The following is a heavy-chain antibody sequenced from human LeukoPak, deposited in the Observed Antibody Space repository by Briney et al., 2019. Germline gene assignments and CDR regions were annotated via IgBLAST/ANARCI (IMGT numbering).Heavy chain of an antibody. D-gene: IGHD5-12*01. V-gene: IGHV1-2*02. Sequence: ASVKVSCKASGYTFTGYYMHWVRQAPGQGLEWMGWINPNSGGTNYAQKFQGRDTMTRNTSISTAYMEVSSLRSEDTAVYYCARASSGYDSGEDYFDYWGQGTLVTVSS. CDR1: GYTFTGYY. CDR3: ARASSGYDSGEDYFDY. CDR2: INPNSGGT. J-gene: IGHJ4*02.